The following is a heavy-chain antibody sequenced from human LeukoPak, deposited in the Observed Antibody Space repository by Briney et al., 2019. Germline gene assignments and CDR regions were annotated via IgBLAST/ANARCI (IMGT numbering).Heavy chain of an antibody. J-gene: IGHJ5*02. CDR1: GFTFSNYD. V-gene: IGHV3-13*01. D-gene: IGHD6-19*01. CDR3: ALVDGVRA. CDR2: IDTAGDT. Sequence: GGSLRLSCAASGFTFSNYDMHWVRQVPGKGLEWVSAIDTAGDTYYPGSVKGRFTISRDNAKNTLYLQMNSLRAEDTAVCYCALVDGVRAWGQGTLVTVSS.